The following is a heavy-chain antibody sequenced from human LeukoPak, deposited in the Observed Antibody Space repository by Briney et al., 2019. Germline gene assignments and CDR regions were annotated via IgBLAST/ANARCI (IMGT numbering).Heavy chain of an antibody. D-gene: IGHD2-8*02. CDR3: AGDLVVGTKGFDI. J-gene: IGHJ3*02. V-gene: IGHV4-59*11. CDR1: DDSFSSHY. CDR2: ISYSGST. Sequence: SETLSLTCAVSDDSFSSHYWTWIRQPPGKGLEWIAYISYSGSTNYNPSLKSRVTISIDASKNQFSLKLSSVTAADTAVYYCAGDLVVGTKGFDIWGQGTMVSVSS.